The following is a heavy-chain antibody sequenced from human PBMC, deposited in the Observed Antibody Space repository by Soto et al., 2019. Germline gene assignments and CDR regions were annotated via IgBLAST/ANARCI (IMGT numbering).Heavy chain of an antibody. V-gene: IGHV1-18*04. CDR3: ARDSGGAPAARFDY. CDR1: GYTFTSDG. Sequence: ASVKVSCKASGYTFTSDGISWVRQAPGQGLEWMGWISAYNGNTNYAQKLQGRVTMTTDTYTSTDYMELRSLRSDDTAVYYCARDSGGAPAARFDYWGQGTLVTVSS. J-gene: IGHJ4*02. CDR2: ISAYNGNT. D-gene: IGHD6-6*01.